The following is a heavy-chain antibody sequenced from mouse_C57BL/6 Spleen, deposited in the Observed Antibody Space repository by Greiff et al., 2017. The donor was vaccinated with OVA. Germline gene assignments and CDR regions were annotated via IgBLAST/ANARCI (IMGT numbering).Heavy chain of an antibody. CDR1: GFTFSDYY. D-gene: IGHD4-1*01. V-gene: IGHV5-16*01. J-gene: IGHJ2*01. CDR3: ARGGAGTYYFDY. Sequence: EVQRVESEGGLVQPGSSMKLSCTASGFTFSDYYMAWVRQVPEKGLEWVANINYDGSSTYYLDSLKSRFIISSDNAKNILYLQMSSLKSEDTATYYCARGGAGTYYFDYWGQGTTLTVSS. CDR2: INYDGSST.